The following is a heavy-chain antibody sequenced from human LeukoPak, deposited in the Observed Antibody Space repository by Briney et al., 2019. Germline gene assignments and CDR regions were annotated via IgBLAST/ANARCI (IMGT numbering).Heavy chain of an antibody. V-gene: IGHV3-30-3*01. CDR1: GFTFSSSW. CDR3: ARALDEGARCDY. J-gene: IGHJ4*02. CDR2: ISYDGSNK. Sequence: GGSLRLSCAASGFTFSSSWVHWVRQAPGKGLEWVAVISYDGSNKYYADSVKGRFTISRDNSKNTLYLQMNSLRAEDTAVFYCARALDEGARCDYWGQGTLVTVSS.